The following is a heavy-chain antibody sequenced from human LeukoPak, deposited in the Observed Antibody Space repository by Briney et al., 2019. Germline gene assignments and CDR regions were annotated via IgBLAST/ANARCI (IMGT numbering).Heavy chain of an antibody. Sequence: SETLSLTCNVSGGSISSSSYYWGWIRQPPGKGLEWIGNIYYSGSTYYNPSLKSRVTISVDTSKKQFSLKLSSVTAADTAVYYCARFNPAAGSFCFDYWGQGALVTVSS. CDR2: IYYSGST. CDR1: GGSISSSSYY. J-gene: IGHJ4*02. CDR3: ARFNPAAGSFCFDY. V-gene: IGHV4-39*01. D-gene: IGHD6-13*01.